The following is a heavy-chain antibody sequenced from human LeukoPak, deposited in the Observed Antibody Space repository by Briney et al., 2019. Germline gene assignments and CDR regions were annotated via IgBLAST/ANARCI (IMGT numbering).Heavy chain of an antibody. D-gene: IGHD6-6*01. CDR2: ISAYNGNT. CDR3: ARDSSSSDYYYYYGMDV. CDR1: GGTFSNYG. Sequence: ASVKVSCKASGGTFSNYGISWVRQAPGQVLEWMGWISAYNGNTNYAQKLQGRVTMTTDTSTSTAYMELRSLRSDDTAVYYCARDSSSSDYYYYYGMDVWGQGTTVTVSS. J-gene: IGHJ6*02. V-gene: IGHV1-18*01.